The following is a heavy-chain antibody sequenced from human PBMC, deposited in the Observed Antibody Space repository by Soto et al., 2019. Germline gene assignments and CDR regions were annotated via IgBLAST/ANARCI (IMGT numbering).Heavy chain of an antibody. Sequence: QVQLQESGPGLVKPSETLSLTCTVSGGSISSYYWSWIRQPPGKGLGRIGYIYYSGSTNYNPTLKRRVTISVDTSKNQFSLKLSSVTAADAAVYYCARALLKGGMDVWGQGTTVTVSS. CDR3: ARALLKGGMDV. V-gene: IGHV4-59*01. CDR1: GGSISSYY. D-gene: IGHD2-15*01. CDR2: IYYSGST. J-gene: IGHJ6*02.